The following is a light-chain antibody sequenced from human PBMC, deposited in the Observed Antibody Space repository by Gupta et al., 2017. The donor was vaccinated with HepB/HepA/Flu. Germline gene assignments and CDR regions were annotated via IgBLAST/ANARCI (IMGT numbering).Light chain of an antibody. CDR2: KVT. Sequence: QSALTQPPSAPGSPGLSVTISCTGTSSDVGRYNDVSWYQQHTGKAPKLLIYKVTNRPSGVPDRFSASKSGNTASLTVSGHQAEDEADYYCSAYAGINSYVFGTGTKFTVL. J-gene: IGLJ1*01. CDR1: SSDVGRYND. V-gene: IGLV2-8*01. CDR3: SAYAGINSYV.